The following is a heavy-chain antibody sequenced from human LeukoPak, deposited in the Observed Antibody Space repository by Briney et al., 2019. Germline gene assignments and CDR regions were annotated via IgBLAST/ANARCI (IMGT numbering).Heavy chain of an antibody. CDR1: GFILSTHG. CDR2: IKQDGSER. D-gene: IGHD2-15*01. Sequence: GGSLRLSCAASGFILSTHGMHWVRQAPGKGLEWVANIKQDGSERYYVDSVKGRFTISRDNAKNSLYLQMSSLRAEDTAVYYCARGPSGGNGFSYWGQGTLVTVSS. J-gene: IGHJ4*02. CDR3: ARGPSGGNGFSY. V-gene: IGHV3-7*04.